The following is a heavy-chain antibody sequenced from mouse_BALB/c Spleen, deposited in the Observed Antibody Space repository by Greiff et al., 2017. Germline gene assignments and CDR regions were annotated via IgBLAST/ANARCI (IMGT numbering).Heavy chain of an antibody. CDR1: GFSLTSYG. D-gene: IGHD2-14*01. CDR2: IWSGGST. CDR3: ARKRRYDGGYAMDY. J-gene: IGHJ4*01. V-gene: IGHV2-2*02. Sequence: QVQLQQSGPGLVQPSQSLSITCTVSGFSLTSYGVHWVRQSPGKGLEWLGVIWSGGSTDYNAAFISRLSIRKDNSKSQVFFKMNSLQANDTAIYYCARKRRYDGGYAMDYWGQGTSVTVSS.